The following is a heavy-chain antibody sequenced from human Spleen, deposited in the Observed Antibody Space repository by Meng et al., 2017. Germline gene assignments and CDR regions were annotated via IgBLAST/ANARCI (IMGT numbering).Heavy chain of an antibody. CDR2: INHSGST. V-gene: IGHV4-34*01. CDR1: GGAFSDYY. CDR3: ARGPTTMAHDFDY. Sequence: QLQQWGPGLLKPSETLSLTCVVPGGAFSDYYWSWIRPPPGKGLEWIGEINHSGSTNYNPSLESRATISVDTSQNNLSLKLSSVTAADSAVYYCARGPTTMAHDFDYWGQGTLVTVSS. J-gene: IGHJ4*02. D-gene: IGHD4-11*01.